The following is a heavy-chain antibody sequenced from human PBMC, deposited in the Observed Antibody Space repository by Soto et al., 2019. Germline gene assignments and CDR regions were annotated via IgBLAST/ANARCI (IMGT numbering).Heavy chain of an antibody. D-gene: IGHD5-12*01. V-gene: IGHV4-34*01. CDR1: GGSLSGYY. Sequence: QVQLQQWGAGLLKPSETLSLNCAVTGGSLSGYYWSWIRQPPGKGLEWIGEVKDGGHTNYSPSLRGRVTISSDTSNNQFFLSLNSVTAADAGVYYCARAQEGVVATHWDQGSLVTVSS. J-gene: IGHJ4*02. CDR2: VKDGGHT. CDR3: ARAQEGVVATH.